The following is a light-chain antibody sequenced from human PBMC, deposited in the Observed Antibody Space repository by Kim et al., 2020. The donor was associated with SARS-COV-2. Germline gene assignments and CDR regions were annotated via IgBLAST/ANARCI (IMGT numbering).Light chain of an antibody. CDR3: QQYDDSYT. V-gene: IGKV3-20*01. CDR2: GAS. Sequence: EIVLTQSPGTLSLSPGERATLSCRASQSVRTNYLAWYQKKPGQAPRLLIYGASNRATGIPDRFSGSGSGTDFTLTISRLEPEDFAVYYCQQYDDSYTFGQGTKLEI. J-gene: IGKJ2*01. CDR1: QSVRTNY.